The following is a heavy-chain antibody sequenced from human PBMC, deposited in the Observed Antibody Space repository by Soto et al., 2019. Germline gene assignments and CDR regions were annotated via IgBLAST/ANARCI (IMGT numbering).Heavy chain of an antibody. Sequence: QVQLVQSGAEVKKPGSSVKVSCKASGGTISSYGISWVRQAPGQGLEWMGGIIPIFGTATYAQKFQGRVTINADESTSTAYMELSSLKSENTAMYYCAKGDYYDSSGYLDYWGQGTLVPVSS. CDR2: IIPIFGTA. CDR1: GGTISSYG. J-gene: IGHJ4*02. CDR3: AKGDYYDSSGYLDY. V-gene: IGHV1-69*01. D-gene: IGHD3-22*01.